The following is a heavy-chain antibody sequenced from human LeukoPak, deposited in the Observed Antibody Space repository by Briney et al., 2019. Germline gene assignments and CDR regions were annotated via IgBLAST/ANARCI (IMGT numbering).Heavy chain of an antibody. V-gene: IGHV4-38-2*02. CDR2: IYYSRST. J-gene: IGHJ4*02. CDR3: ARRFYDSSGYYSWGFDY. CDR1: GYSISSGYY. D-gene: IGHD3-22*01. Sequence: SETLSLTCTVSGYSISSGYYWGWIRQPPGKGLEWIGSIYYSRSTYYNPSLKSRVTISVDTSKNQFSLKLSSVTAADTAVYYCARRFYDSSGYYSWGFDYWGQGTLVTVSS.